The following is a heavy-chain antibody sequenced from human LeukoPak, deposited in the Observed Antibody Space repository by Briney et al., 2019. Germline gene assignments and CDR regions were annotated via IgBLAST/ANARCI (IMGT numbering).Heavy chain of an antibody. Sequence: SETLSLTCTVSGGSISSYYWSWIRQSPGKGLEWIGYIRNSGSTNYNPSLKSRVTMSVDTSKNQFSLKLSSVTAADTAVYYCARWAAAGERRENWFDPWGQGTLVTVS. D-gene: IGHD6-13*01. CDR3: ARWAAAGERRENWFDP. J-gene: IGHJ5*02. CDR1: GGSISSYY. V-gene: IGHV4-59*01. CDR2: IRNSGST.